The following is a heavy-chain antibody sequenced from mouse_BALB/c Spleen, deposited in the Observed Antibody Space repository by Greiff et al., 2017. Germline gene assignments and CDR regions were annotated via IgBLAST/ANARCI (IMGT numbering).Heavy chain of an antibody. V-gene: IGHV14-3*02. CDR2: IDPANGNT. J-gene: IGHJ4*01. CDR1: GFNIKDTY. CDR3: AVYYGNYAGYAMDY. D-gene: IGHD2-1*01. Sequence: VQLKQSGAELVKPGASVKLSCTASGFNIKDTYMHWVKQRPEQGLEWIGRIDPANGNTKYDPKFQGKATITADTSSNTAYLQLSSLTSEDTAVYYCAVYYGNYAGYAMDYWGQGTSVTVSS.